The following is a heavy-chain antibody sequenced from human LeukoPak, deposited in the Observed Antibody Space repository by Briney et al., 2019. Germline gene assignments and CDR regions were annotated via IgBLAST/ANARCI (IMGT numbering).Heavy chain of an antibody. CDR2: IYYSGST. Sequence: KPSETLSLTCTVSGGSISSYYWSWIRQPPGKGLEWNGYIYYSGSTNYNPSLKSRVTISVDTSKNQFSLKLSSVTAADTAVYYCARGTVNSYYYYMDVWGKGTTVTVSS. CDR3: ARGTVNSYYYYMDV. D-gene: IGHD4-11*01. CDR1: GGSISSYY. V-gene: IGHV4-59*01. J-gene: IGHJ6*03.